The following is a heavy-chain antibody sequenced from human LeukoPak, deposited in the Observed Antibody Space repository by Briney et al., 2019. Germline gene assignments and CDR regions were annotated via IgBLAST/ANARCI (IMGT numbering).Heavy chain of an antibody. CDR3: ARGGSLEGDPIGWI. V-gene: IGHV4-39*07. CDR2: ISYSGSI. D-gene: IGHD1-1*01. Sequence: SETLSLTCAVSAGSISTTSNHWGWIRNPPGKGLEWIGTISYSGSINYNPPLKSRVNISVDTSKNQFSLKLSSVTAADTAVYYCARGGSLEGDPIGWIWGQGTLVTVSS. J-gene: IGHJ1*01. CDR1: AGSISTTSNH.